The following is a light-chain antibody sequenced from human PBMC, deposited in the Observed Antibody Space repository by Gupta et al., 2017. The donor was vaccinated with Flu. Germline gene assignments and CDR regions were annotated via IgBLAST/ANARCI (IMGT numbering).Light chain of an antibody. Sequence: QSALTQPPSVSGSPGQSSTISCTRTGSDVGTYNRVSWYRQPPGTAPKLIIYEVSNRPSGVPDRFSGAKSGNTASLTISGLQGEDEADYYCSSYTTTYTFVFGTGTKVTVL. CDR3: SSYTTTYTFV. J-gene: IGLJ1*01. CDR1: GSDVGTYNR. CDR2: EVS. V-gene: IGLV2-18*02.